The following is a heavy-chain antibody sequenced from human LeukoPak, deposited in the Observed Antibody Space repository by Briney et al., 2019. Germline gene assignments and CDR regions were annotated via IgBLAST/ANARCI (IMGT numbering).Heavy chain of an antibody. Sequence: GRSLRLSCAASGFTFSSYGMHWVRQAPGKGLEWVAVISYDGSNKYYADSVKGRFTISRDNSKNTLYLQMNSLRAEDTAVYYCAKDRSVDYGDYFDYWGQGTLVTVSS. CDR2: ISYDGSNK. CDR1: GFTFSSYG. CDR3: AKDRSVDYGDYFDY. V-gene: IGHV3-30*18. D-gene: IGHD4-17*01. J-gene: IGHJ4*02.